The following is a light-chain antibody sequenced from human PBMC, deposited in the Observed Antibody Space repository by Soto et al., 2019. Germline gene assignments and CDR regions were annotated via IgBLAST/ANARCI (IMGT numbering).Light chain of an antibody. Sequence: EIVMTQSPATLSVSPGERATLSCRASQSVSSNLAWYQQKPGRAPRLLIYGASTRVTGVPARFSGSGSGTEFTLTISSLQSEDFAAYYCQQYNNWPPRAFGQGTKVEIK. CDR2: GAS. V-gene: IGKV3-15*01. J-gene: IGKJ1*01. CDR1: QSVSSN. CDR3: QQYNNWPPRA.